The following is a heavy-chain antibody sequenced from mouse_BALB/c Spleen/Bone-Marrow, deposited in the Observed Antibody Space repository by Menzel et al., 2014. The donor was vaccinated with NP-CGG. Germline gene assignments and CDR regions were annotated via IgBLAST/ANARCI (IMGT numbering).Heavy chain of an antibody. D-gene: IGHD2-1*01. J-gene: IGHJ1*01. CDR2: TSYSGST. CDR1: GYSITSDYA. Sequence: EVQLQESGPGLVKPSQSLSLTCTVTGYSITSDYAWNWIRQFPGNKLEWMGYTSYSGSTSYNPSLKSRISITRDTSKNQFFLQLNSVTTEDTATYYCAGNYWYFDVWGAGTTVTVSS. CDR3: AGNYWYFDV. V-gene: IGHV3-2*02.